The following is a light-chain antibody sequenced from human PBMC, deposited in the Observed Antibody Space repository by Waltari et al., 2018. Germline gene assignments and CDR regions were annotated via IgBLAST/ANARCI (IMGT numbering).Light chain of an antibody. CDR3: QSADSSSPYLL. J-gene: IGLJ2*01. Sequence: HELTQLPSVSVSPGQTARISCSGDALSNQYTYWYQQKAGQAPILVIYKDNERPSGIPERFSGSSSGTTVTLTISAVQAEDEADYYCQSADSSSPYLLFGGGTKLTVL. V-gene: IGLV3-25*03. CDR1: ALSNQY. CDR2: KDN.